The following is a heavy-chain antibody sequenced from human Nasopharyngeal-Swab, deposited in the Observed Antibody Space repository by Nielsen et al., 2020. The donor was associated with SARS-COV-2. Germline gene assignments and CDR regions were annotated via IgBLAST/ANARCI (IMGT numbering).Heavy chain of an antibody. V-gene: IGHV4-61*01. J-gene: IGHJ5*02. Sequence: SETLSLTCSVSGGSVSSGNHYCNWIRQPPGTGLVWIGYIYYSGSTTYNPSLKSRVSISVDTSKNQFSLKLTYVTAADTAVYYCAREGYDSLDPWGQGTLVTVSS. CDR2: IYYSGST. CDR1: GGSVSSGNHY. CDR3: AREGYDSLDP. D-gene: IGHD3-22*01.